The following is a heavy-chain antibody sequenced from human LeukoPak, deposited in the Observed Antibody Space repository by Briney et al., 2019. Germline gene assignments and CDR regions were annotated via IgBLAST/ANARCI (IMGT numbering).Heavy chain of an antibody. V-gene: IGHV1-46*01. CDR3: ASTDCSGGSCFMLDC. CDR2: INPSTGST. CDR1: GYTFTTYY. J-gene: IGHJ4*02. Sequence: ASVKVSCKASGYTFTTYYVHWVRQAPGQRLEWMGIINPSTGSTTYAQDFQGRVSMTSDTSTSTVYMELSRLISEDTAIYYCASTDCSGGSCFMLDCWGQGTLVTVSS. D-gene: IGHD2-15*01.